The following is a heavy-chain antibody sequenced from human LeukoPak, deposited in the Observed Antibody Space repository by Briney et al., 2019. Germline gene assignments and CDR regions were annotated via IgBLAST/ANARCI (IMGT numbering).Heavy chain of an antibody. J-gene: IGHJ4*02. CDR3: SELQEMDILLPPFHY. Sequence: GGSLRLSCTVSGFTISRYDMKWVCQAPGKGLEWVSAISGSGGTTFYADSVKGRFTISRDNFKNTLYLQVNSLRAADTAIYYCSELQEMDILLPPFHYWGQGTLVTVSS. D-gene: IGHD5-12*01. CDR2: ISGSGGTT. V-gene: IGHV3-23*01. CDR1: GFTISRYD.